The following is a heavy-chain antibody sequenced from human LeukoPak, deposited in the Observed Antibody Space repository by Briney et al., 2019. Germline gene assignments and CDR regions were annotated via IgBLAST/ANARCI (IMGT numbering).Heavy chain of an antibody. CDR2: IYYNGRT. V-gene: IGHV4-59*01. Sequence: PSETLSLTCAVSGDSISSYYWSWIRRPPGKGLEWIGYIYYNGRTNYNPPLKSRVTISVDTSKNQFSLKLSSVTAADTAVYYCARDSSSFEYNWFDPWGQGTLVTVSS. J-gene: IGHJ5*02. CDR3: ARDSSSFEYNWFDP. CDR1: GDSISSYY. D-gene: IGHD6-13*01.